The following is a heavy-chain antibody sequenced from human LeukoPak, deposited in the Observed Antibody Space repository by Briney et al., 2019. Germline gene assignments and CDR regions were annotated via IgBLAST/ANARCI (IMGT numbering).Heavy chain of an antibody. V-gene: IGHV1-2*02. J-gene: IGHJ3*01. CDR1: GYTFTGYY. CDR3: AREGVGPTDDAFDF. D-gene: IGHD1-26*01. Sequence: ASVKVSCKASGYTFTGYYVHWVRQAPGQGLEWMGWIYPNSGGTNQGRVTMTRDTSISTAYMELSRLRSDDTAVYYCAREGVGPTDDAFDFWGQGTMVTVSS. CDR2: IYPNSGGT.